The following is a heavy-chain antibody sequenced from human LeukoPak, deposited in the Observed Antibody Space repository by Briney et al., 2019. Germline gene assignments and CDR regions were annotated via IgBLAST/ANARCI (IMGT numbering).Heavy chain of an antibody. CDR2: IYYSGST. CDR1: GGSISSYY. V-gene: IGHV4-59*12. J-gene: IGHJ3*02. CDR3: ARDWVMVVTAIRSDAFDI. Sequence: SETLSLTCTVSGGSISSYYWSWIRQPPGKGLEWIGSIYYSGSTYYNPSLKSRVTISVDTSKNQFSLKLSSVTAADTAVYYCARDWVMVVTAIRSDAFDIWGQGTMVTVSS. D-gene: IGHD2-21*02.